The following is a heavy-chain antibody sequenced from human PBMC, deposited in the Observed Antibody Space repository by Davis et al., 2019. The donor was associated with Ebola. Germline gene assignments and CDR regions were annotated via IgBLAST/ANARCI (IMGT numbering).Heavy chain of an antibody. J-gene: IGHJ3*02. CDR1: GNSFTSHW. CDR3: ASLRRTITGMDDGFDI. Sequence: GESLKISCKDSGNSFTSHWIGWVRQLPGKGLEWMGIIYTGDSDTRYSPSFRGQFTISADKSIRTAYLQWSSLKASDTAIYYCASLRRTITGMDDGFDIWGQGTMVTVSS. V-gene: IGHV5-51*01. D-gene: IGHD1-20*01. CDR2: IYTGDSDT.